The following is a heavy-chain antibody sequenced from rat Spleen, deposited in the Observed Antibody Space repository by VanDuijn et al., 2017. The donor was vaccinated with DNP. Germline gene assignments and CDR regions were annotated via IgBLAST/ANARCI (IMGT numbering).Heavy chain of an antibody. CDR1: GFTFNNYW. CDR3: ATGVYGGYEDWFAY. V-gene: IGHV5-19*01. Sequence: EVQLVESGGDLVQPGRSLKVSCVASGFTFNNYWMTWTRQAPKQGLEWVAMISPSGSRPYSPDSVKGRFIISRDNARNTLYLQMDSLRSEDTATYYCATGVYGGYEDWFAYWGQGTLVTVSS. CDR2: ISPSGSRP. J-gene: IGHJ3*01. D-gene: IGHD1-11*01.